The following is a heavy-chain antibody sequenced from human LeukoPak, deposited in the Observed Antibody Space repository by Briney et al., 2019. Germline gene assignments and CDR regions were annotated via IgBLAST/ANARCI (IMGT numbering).Heavy chain of an antibody. D-gene: IGHD4-11*01. Sequence: PSETLSLTCTVSGGSISSYYWSWMRDPPGGGVEWIGYIYYSGSTNYNPPLKSRVTISVDTSKNQFSLKLSSVTAAGTAAYHCASLSNTPDWYFDPWGRGTLVTVSS. V-gene: IGHV4-59*08. CDR2: IYYSGST. CDR1: GGSISSYY. CDR3: ASLSNTPDWYFDP. J-gene: IGHJ2*01.